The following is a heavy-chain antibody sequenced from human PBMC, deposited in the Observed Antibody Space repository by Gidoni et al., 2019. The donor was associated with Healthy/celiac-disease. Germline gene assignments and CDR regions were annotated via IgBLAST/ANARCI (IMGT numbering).Heavy chain of an antibody. J-gene: IGHJ5*02. CDR1: GFTFSRSC. V-gene: IGHV3-33*01. CDR2: IWYDGSNN. CDR3: ARDRAMVRPSFPVFDP. Sequence: QVQLVESGGGVVQPGRSLRLSCAASGFTFSRSCMRWVRQAPGKGLEWVAVIWYDGSNNYYADSVKGRFTISRDNSKNTLYLQMNSLRAEDTAVYYCARDRAMVRPSFPVFDPWGQGTLVTVSS. D-gene: IGHD3-10*01.